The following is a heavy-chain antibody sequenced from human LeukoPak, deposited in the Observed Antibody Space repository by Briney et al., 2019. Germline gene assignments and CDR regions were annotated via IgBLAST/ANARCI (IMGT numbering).Heavy chain of an antibody. CDR3: ARGVYYDFWSVFDY. Sequence: GGSLRLSCAASGFTVSSNYMSWVRQAPGKGLEWVSVIYSGGSTYYADSVKGRFTISRDNFKNTLYLQMNSLRAEDTAVYYCARGVYYDFWSVFDYWGQGTLVTVSS. J-gene: IGHJ4*02. CDR2: IYSGGST. CDR1: GFTVSSNY. D-gene: IGHD3-3*01. V-gene: IGHV3-53*01.